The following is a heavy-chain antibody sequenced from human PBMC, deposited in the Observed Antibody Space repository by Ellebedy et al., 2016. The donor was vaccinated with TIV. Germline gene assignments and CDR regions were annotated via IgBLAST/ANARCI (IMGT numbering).Heavy chain of an antibody. CDR3: ATHGVDSGYDFGY. J-gene: IGHJ4*02. Sequence: SETLSLTXAVYGGSFSHYFWSWIRQPPGKGLEWIGEFTHYGTTNYSPSLKGRATTSADTSKKQFSLHLTSVTAADTAMYYCATHGVDSGYDFGYWGQGTVVTVSS. CDR1: GGSFSHYF. V-gene: IGHV4-34*01. CDR2: FTHYGTT. D-gene: IGHD5-12*01.